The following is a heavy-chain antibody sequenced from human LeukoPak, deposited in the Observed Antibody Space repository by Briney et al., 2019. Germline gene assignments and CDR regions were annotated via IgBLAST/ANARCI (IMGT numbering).Heavy chain of an antibody. J-gene: IGHJ6*02. V-gene: IGHV3-21*01. D-gene: IGHD2-2*02. CDR1: GFTFSSYS. CDR2: ITSSSYI. CDR3: ARDRELRYCSSTSCYNYFGMDV. Sequence: PGGSLRLSCAASGFTFSSYSMNWVRQAPGKGLEWVSSITSSSYIYYADSVKGRFTISRDNAKNSLYLQMNSLRAEDTALYYCARDRELRYCSSTSCYNYFGMDVWGQGTTVTGSS.